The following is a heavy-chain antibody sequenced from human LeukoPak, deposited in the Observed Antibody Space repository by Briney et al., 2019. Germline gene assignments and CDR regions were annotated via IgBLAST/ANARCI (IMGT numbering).Heavy chain of an antibody. V-gene: IGHV3-30*04. Sequence: PGGSLRLSCAASGFTFSSYAMQWVRQAPGKGLEWVAVISYDGSDKNYADSVKGRFTISRDNSKNTLYLQMNSLRADDTAVYYCARAVYRSGGYYFDYWGQGTPVIVSS. CDR2: ISYDGSDK. D-gene: IGHD6-19*01. J-gene: IGHJ4*02. CDR1: GFTFSSYA. CDR3: ARAVYRSGGYYFDY.